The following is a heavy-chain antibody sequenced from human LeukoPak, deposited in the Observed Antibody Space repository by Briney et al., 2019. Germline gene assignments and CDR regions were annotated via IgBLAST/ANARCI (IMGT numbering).Heavy chain of an antibody. CDR3: AKPASIVLVPAAY. D-gene: IGHD2-2*01. CDR1: GFTFSSYG. J-gene: IGHJ4*02. Sequence: AGSLRLSCAASGFTFSSYGMHWVRQAPGKGLEWVAFIRYDGSNKYYADSVKGRFTISRDNSKNTLYLQMNSLRAEDTAVYYCAKPASIVLVPAAYWGQGTLVTVSS. CDR2: IRYDGSNK. V-gene: IGHV3-30*02.